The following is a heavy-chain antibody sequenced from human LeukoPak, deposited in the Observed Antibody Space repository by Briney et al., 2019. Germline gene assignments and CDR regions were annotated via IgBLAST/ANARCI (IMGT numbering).Heavy chain of an antibody. CDR1: GYTFTCYY. CDR2: LNPNSADT. J-gene: IGHJ4*02. CDR3: STGGEWYYDSSSGRLFDY. V-gene: IGHV1-2*02. D-gene: IGHD3-22*01. Sequence: ASVKVSCTASGYTFTCYYMHWVRQAPGQGLEWMGWLNPNSADTSYQQKLRGRVTMTTDTSISTAYMQMSSLRSDDTAVYYCSTGGEWYYDSSSGRLFDYWGQGTLVTVSS.